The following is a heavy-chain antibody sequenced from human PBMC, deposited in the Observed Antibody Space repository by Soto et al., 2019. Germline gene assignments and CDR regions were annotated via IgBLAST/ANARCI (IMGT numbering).Heavy chain of an antibody. CDR2: IYYSGST. Sequence: SETLSLTCTVSGGSISSGDYYWSWIRQPPGRGLEWIGYIYYSGSTYYNPSLKSRVTISVDTSKNQFSLKLSSVTAADTAVYYCARGPDDYSNSHLDYWGQGTLVTVSS. CDR1: GGSISSGDYY. CDR3: ARGPDDYSNSHLDY. D-gene: IGHD4-4*01. J-gene: IGHJ4*02. V-gene: IGHV4-30-4*01.